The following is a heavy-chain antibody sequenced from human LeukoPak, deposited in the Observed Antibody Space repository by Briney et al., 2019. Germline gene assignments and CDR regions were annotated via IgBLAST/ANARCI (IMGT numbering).Heavy chain of an antibody. D-gene: IGHD3-10*01. V-gene: IGHV1-69*13. Sequence: GASVKVSCKASGYTFTGYYMHWVRQAPGQGLEWMGGIIPIFGTANYAQKFQGRVTITADESTSTAYMELSSLRSEDTAVYYCARVLTMVRGPYYYYMDVWGKGTTVTISS. CDR1: GYTFTGYY. J-gene: IGHJ6*03. CDR2: IIPIFGTA. CDR3: ARVLTMVRGPYYYYMDV.